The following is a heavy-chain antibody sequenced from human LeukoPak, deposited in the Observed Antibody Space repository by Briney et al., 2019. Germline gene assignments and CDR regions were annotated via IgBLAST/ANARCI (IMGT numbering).Heavy chain of an antibody. Sequence: GGSLRLSCAASGFTFSSYSMNWVRQAPGKGLEWLSYISSSSSTIYYADSVKGRFTISRDNAKNSLYLQMNGLRAEDTAVYYCARATRGMVYAYNAFDIWGQGTMVTVSS. J-gene: IGHJ3*02. CDR2: ISSSSSTI. CDR3: ARATRGMVYAYNAFDI. V-gene: IGHV3-48*01. CDR1: GFTFSSYS. D-gene: IGHD2-8*01.